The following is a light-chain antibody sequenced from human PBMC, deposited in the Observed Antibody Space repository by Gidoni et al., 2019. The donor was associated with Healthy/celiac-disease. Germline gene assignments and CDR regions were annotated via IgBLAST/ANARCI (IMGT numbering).Light chain of an antibody. CDR1: SSDFGYDNC. Sequence: QSALTQPASVSGSPGQSITISCTGTSSDFGYDNCVSWYQQHPGKAPKLMIFDVTNRPSGVSNRFSGSKSGNTASLTISGLQPEDEADYYCSSYSTGSTLVVFGGGTKLTVL. V-gene: IGLV2-14*03. CDR3: SSYSTGSTLVV. CDR2: DVT. J-gene: IGLJ2*01.